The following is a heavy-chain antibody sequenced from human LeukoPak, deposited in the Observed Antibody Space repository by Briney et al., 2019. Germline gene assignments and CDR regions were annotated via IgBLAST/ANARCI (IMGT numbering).Heavy chain of an antibody. Sequence: KTGGSLRLSCAASGFTFSDYYMSWIRQAPGKGLECVSYISSSGSTIYYADSVKGRFTISRDNAKNSLYLQMNSLRAEETAVYYCARDQSYYYDSSGYYYYWGQGTLVTVSS. CDR3: ARDQSYYYDSSGYYYY. V-gene: IGHV3-11*04. CDR1: GFTFSDYY. J-gene: IGHJ4*02. D-gene: IGHD3-22*01. CDR2: ISSSGSTI.